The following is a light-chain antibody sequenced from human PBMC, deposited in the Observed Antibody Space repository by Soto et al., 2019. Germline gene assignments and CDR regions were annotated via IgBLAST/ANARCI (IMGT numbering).Light chain of an antibody. CDR3: QQYNSYSYT. Sequence: IQLTQSPSSLSASVGDRVTITCRAIQAFSFYVAWYQQRPGRAPQLLIYPASALQTGVPSRFSGSGSGTDFTLTISSLQPDDFATYYCQQYNSYSYTFGQGTKLEIK. J-gene: IGKJ2*01. CDR2: PAS. CDR1: QAFSFY. V-gene: IGKV1-9*01.